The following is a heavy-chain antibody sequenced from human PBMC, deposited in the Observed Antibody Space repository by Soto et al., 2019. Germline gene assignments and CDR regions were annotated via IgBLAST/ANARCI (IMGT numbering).Heavy chain of an antibody. J-gene: IGHJ6*02. D-gene: IGHD2-8*01. V-gene: IGHV1-2*04. CDR1: GYAFTDYH. CDR3: ARGHSTDCSNGVCSFFYNHEMDV. Sequence: ASVKVYCTTSGYAFTDYHIHWVRPPPGQGIEWLGRINPKSGGTSTAQKFQGWVTMTRDRSISTVYMELTRLRSDDTAVYFCARGHSTDCSNGVCSFFYNHEMDVWGQGTTVKVS. CDR2: INPKSGGT.